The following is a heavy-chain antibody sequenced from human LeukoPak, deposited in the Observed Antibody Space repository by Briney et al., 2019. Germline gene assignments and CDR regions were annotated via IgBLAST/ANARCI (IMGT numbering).Heavy chain of an antibody. J-gene: IGHJ6*03. V-gene: IGHV1-18*01. D-gene: IGHD2-2*02. CDR2: ISAYNGNT. CDR1: GYTFTSYG. Sequence: ASVKVSCKASGYTFTSYGSSWVRQAPGQGLEWMGWISAYNGNTNYAQKLQGRVTMTTDTSTSTAYMELRSLRSDDPAVYYCARGPYCSSTSCYTTSYYYYMDVWGKGTTVTVSS. CDR3: ARGPYCSSTSCYTTSYYYYMDV.